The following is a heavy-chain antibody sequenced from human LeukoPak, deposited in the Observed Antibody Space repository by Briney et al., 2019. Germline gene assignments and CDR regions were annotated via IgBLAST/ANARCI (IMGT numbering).Heavy chain of an antibody. CDR2: ISSSSGYI. Sequence: GGSLRLSCAASGFTFSSYSMNWVCQAPGKGLEWVSFISSSSGYIYYADSVKGRFTISRDNAKNSLYLQMNSLRAEDTAVYYCARVWFGESGWFDPWGQGTLVTLSS. CDR1: GFTFSSYS. V-gene: IGHV3-21*01. CDR3: ARVWFGESGWFDP. J-gene: IGHJ5*02. D-gene: IGHD3-10*01.